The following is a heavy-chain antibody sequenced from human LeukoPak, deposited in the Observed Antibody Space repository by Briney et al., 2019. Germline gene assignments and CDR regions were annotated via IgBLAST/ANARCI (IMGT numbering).Heavy chain of an antibody. CDR2: ISAYNGNT. CDR1: GYTFTSYG. D-gene: IGHD2-2*01. J-gene: IGHJ5*02. Sequence: ASVKVSCKASGYTFTSYGISWVRQAPGQGLEWMGWISAYNGNTNYAQELQGRVTMTTDTSTSTAYMELRSLRSDDTAVYYCARATYCSSTSCYSRNNWFDPWGQGTLVTVSS. V-gene: IGHV1-18*01. CDR3: ARATYCSSTSCYSRNNWFDP.